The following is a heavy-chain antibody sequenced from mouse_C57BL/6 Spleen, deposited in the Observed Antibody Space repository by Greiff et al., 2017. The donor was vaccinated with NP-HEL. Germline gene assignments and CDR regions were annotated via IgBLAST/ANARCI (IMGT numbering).Heavy chain of an antibody. CDR1: GFTFSDYY. D-gene: IGHD3-3*01. Sequence: EVKVVESEGGLVQPGSSMKLSCAASGFTFSDYYMAWVRQVPEKGLEWVANINYDGSSTYYLDSLKSRFIISRDNAKNILYLQMSSLKSEDTATYDCARGLERDFDYWGQGTTLTVSS. CDR3: ARGLERDFDY. J-gene: IGHJ2*01. CDR2: INYDGSST. V-gene: IGHV5-16*01.